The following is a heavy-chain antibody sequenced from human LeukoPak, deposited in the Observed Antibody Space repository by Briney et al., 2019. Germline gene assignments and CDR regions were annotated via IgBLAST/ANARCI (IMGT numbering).Heavy chain of an antibody. D-gene: IGHD3-10*01. CDR1: GGSISSSRYY. CDR2: IYYSGST. V-gene: IGHV4-39*07. J-gene: IGHJ3*02. Sequence: PSETLSLTCTVSGGSISSSRYYWGWIRQPPGKGLEWIESIYYSGSTYYNPSLKSRVTILLDTSKNQFSLNLSSVTAADTAVYYCARAGPLRAFDIWGQGTMVTVSS. CDR3: ARAGPLRAFDI.